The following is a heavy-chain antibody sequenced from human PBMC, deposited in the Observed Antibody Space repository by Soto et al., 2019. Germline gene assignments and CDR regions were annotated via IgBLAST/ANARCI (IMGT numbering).Heavy chain of an antibody. V-gene: IGHV3-30-3*01. Sequence: XGFLRLYCAASGFSFSSYAMHWVRQAPGKGLERVAVISYDGSNEYYADSGKGRFTISRDNSKNTLYLQMNSLRAEDTAVYYCARDQGAPYYDSWSGYPRGYGMDVWGQGSTVTVS. D-gene: IGHD3-3*01. CDR1: GFSFSSYA. CDR3: ARDQGAPYYDSWSGYPRGYGMDV. CDR2: ISYDGSNE. J-gene: IGHJ6*02.